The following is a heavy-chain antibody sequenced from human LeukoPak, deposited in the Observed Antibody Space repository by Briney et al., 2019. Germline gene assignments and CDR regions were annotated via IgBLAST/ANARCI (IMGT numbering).Heavy chain of an antibody. CDR2: IWYDGSNK. D-gene: IGHD3-22*01. CDR1: GFTLSSYG. CDR3: ARPVGSSGYYSPPGWVDY. V-gene: IGHV3-33*01. J-gene: IGHJ4*02. Sequence: GGSLRLSCAASGFTLSSYGMHWVRQAPGKGLEWVAVIWYDGSNKYYADSVKGRFTISRDNSKNTLYLQMNSLRAEDTAVYYCARPVGSSGYYSPPGWVDYWGQGTLVTVSS.